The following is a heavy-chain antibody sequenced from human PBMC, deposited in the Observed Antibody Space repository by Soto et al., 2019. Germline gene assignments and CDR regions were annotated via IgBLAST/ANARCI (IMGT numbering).Heavy chain of an antibody. CDR2: INWNGGST. J-gene: IGHJ4*02. CDR3: ARVYYDILTGSGRLGQCQDY. Sequence: SGGSLRLSCAASGFTFDGYGMSWVRQAPGKGLEWVSGINWNGGSTSYADSVKGRFTISRDNAKNSLYLQMISLRAEDTALYYCARVYYDILTGSGRLGQCQDYWGQGTLVTAPQ. V-gene: IGHV3-20*04. CDR1: GFTFDGYG. D-gene: IGHD3-9*01.